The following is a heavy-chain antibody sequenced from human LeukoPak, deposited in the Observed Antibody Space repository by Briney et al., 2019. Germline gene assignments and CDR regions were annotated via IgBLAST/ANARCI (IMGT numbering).Heavy chain of an antibody. CDR1: GFTFSSYA. Sequence: GGSLRLSCAASGFTFSSYAMSWVRQAPGKGLEWVSAISGSGGSTYCADSVKGRFTISRDNSKNTLYLQMNSLRAEDTAVYYCAKDTDYGDYAHLGYWGQGTLVTVSS. CDR2: ISGSGGST. V-gene: IGHV3-23*01. D-gene: IGHD4-17*01. CDR3: AKDTDYGDYAHLGY. J-gene: IGHJ4*02.